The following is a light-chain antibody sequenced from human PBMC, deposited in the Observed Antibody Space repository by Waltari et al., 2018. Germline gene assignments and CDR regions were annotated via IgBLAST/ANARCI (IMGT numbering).Light chain of an antibody. Sequence: YELTQTLSVSVSPGQTATITCSGDKLGDKNVCWYQQKPGQSPVLIIYHDAKRPSGISERFHGSNSGNTATLTSRGTQAMDEGDYYCQAWDSSTGVFGGGTKLTVL. J-gene: IGLJ3*02. CDR3: QAWDSSTGV. CDR1: KLGDKN. V-gene: IGLV3-1*01. CDR2: HDA.